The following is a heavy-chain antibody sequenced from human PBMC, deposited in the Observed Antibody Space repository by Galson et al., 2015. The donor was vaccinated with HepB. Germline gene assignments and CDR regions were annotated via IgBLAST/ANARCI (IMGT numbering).Heavy chain of an antibody. Sequence: SLRLSCAASGFTFSSYSMNWVRQAPGKGLEWVSYISSSSSTIYYADSVKGRFTISRDNAKNSLYLQMNSLRAEDTAVYYCATGGEVITGTTLGAFDIWGQGTMVTVSS. J-gene: IGHJ3*02. CDR2: ISSSSSTI. CDR1: GFTFSSYS. CDR3: ATGGEVITGTTLGAFDI. V-gene: IGHV3-48*01. D-gene: IGHD1-20*01.